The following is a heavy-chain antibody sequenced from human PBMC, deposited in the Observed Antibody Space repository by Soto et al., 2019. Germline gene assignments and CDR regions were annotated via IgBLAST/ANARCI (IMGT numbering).Heavy chain of an antibody. D-gene: IGHD6-19*01. Sequence: QVELVESGGGVVKPGRSLRLSCEASGFSFSAYGMHWVRQAPGKGLEWVAAISHDGNDRYYADSVKGRFTISRDNSKNTLYLQTNSLRSEEAAIYYCSKGIAVPYQWLDSWGGGTLVTVSS. J-gene: IGHJ5*01. CDR2: ISHDGNDR. CDR1: GFSFSAYG. CDR3: SKGIAVPYQWLDS. V-gene: IGHV3-30*18.